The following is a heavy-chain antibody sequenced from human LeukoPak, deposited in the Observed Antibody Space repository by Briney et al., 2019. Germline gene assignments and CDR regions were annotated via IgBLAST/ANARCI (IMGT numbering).Heavy chain of an antibody. CDR3: AKDGERGYSYGYFHY. CDR2: ISYDGSNK. D-gene: IGHD5-18*01. V-gene: IGHV3-30*18. CDR1: GFTFSSFG. Sequence: GGSLRLSCAASGFTFSSFGMHWVRQAPGKGLEWVAVISYDGSNKCHADSVKGRFTISRDNSKNTLYLQMNSLRAEDTAVYYCAKDGERGYSYGYFHYWGQGTLVTVSS. J-gene: IGHJ4*02.